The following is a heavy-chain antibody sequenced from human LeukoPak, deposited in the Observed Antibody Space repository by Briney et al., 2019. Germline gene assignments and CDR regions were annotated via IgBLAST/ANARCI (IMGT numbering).Heavy chain of an antibody. Sequence: PGGSLRLSSAASGFTFIRYGMHWVRQDPGGGLEWVAVILYDGSNTYYAESVKGRFTISRDNSKNTLYLQKNSLRAEDTAVYYCARPGEMATITDFDYWGQGTLVIVSS. CDR1: GFTFIRYG. CDR3: ARPGEMATITDFDY. CDR2: ILYDGSNT. J-gene: IGHJ4*02. V-gene: IGHV3-33*05. D-gene: IGHD5-24*01.